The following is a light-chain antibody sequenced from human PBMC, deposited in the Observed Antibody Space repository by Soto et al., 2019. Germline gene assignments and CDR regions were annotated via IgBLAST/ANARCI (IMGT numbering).Light chain of an antibody. V-gene: IGKV3-20*01. CDR3: QHYGSSPYT. J-gene: IGKJ2*01. Sequence: EVVLTQSPGTLSLSPGEGAALSCRASQSVSSTYLAWYQQKPGQAPRLLIYGASGRATGIPERFSGSGSGTDFTLTISRLEPEDFAVYYCQHYGSSPYTFGQGTKLEIK. CDR2: GAS. CDR1: QSVSSTY.